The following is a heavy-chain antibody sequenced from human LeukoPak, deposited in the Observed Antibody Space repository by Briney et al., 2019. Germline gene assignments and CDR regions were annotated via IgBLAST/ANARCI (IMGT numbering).Heavy chain of an antibody. CDR3: ARSRRYNWFDP. CDR1: GGSISSGGYS. J-gene: IGHJ5*02. V-gene: IGHV4-30-2*01. CDR2: IYHSGST. Sequence: SQTLSLTCAVSGGSISSGGYSWSWIRQPPGKGLEWIGYIYHSGSTYYDPSLKSRVTISVDRSKNQFSLKLGSVTAADTAVYYCARSRRYNWFDPWGQGTLVTVSS.